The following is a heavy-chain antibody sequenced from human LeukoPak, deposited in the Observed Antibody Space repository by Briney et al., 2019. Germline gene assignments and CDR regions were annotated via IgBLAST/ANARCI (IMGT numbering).Heavy chain of an antibody. CDR3: ARVGRGREILPDY. V-gene: IGHV3-74*01. CDR2: INSDGSST. Sequence: GGSLRLSCAASGFTFSSYWMHWVRQAPGKGLVWVSHINSDGSSTNYADSVKGRFTISRDNAKNTLYLPMNSLRAEDTAVYYCARVGRGREILPDYWGQGTLVTVSS. J-gene: IGHJ4*02. CDR1: GFTFSSYW. D-gene: IGHD1-26*01.